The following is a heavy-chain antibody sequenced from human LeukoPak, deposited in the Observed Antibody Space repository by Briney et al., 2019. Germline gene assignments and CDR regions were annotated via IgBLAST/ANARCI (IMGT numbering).Heavy chain of an antibody. CDR2: ISSSSSTI. CDR3: ARDLRYYYGMDV. Sequence: GGSLRLSCAASGFTFSAYTMNWVRQAPGKGLEWVSYISSSSSTIYYADSVKGRFTISRDNAKNSLYLQMNSLRDEDTAVYYCARDLRYYYGMDVWGQGTTVTVFS. V-gene: IGHV3-48*02. CDR1: GFTFSAYT. J-gene: IGHJ6*02.